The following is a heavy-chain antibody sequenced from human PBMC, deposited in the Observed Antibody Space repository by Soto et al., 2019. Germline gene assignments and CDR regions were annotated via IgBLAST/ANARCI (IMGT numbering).Heavy chain of an antibody. J-gene: IGHJ6*03. CDR1: GDSVSSNSAA. D-gene: IGHD1-7*01. Sequence: SQTLSLTCAISGDSVSSNSAAWNWIRLSPSRGLEWLARTYYRSRWYNDYAVSVRSRITVNPDTSKNQFSLQLTSVTPGGTAVNYCAGTTSHQLYYMDVWGIGTLVTVSS. CDR2: TYYRSRWYN. V-gene: IGHV6-1*01. CDR3: AGTTSHQLYYMDV.